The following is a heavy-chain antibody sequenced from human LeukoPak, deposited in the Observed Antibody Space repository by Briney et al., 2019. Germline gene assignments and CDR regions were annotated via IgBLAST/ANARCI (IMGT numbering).Heavy chain of an antibody. CDR2: ISSSGSTI. Sequence: LSLTCTVSGGSISSTSYYWGWIRQPPGKGLEWVSYISSSGSTIYYADSVKGRFTISRDNAKNSLYLQMNSLRAEDTAVYYCARRPYYYDSLDYWGQGTLVTVSS. J-gene: IGHJ4*02. D-gene: IGHD3-22*01. V-gene: IGHV3-11*04. CDR1: GGSISSTSYY. CDR3: ARRPYYYDSLDY.